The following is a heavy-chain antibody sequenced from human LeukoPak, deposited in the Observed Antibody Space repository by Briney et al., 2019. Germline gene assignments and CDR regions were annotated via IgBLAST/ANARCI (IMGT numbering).Heavy chain of an antibody. CDR1: GGSISSYY. D-gene: IGHD5-18*01. J-gene: IGHJ4*02. Sequence: SETLSLTCTVSGGSISSYYWSWIRQPPGKGLEWIGYIYYSGSTNYNPSLKSRVTISVDTSKNQFSLKLSSVTAADTAVYYCARVGDTEIYFDYWGQGTLVTVSS. CDR3: ARVGDTEIYFDY. CDR2: IYYSGST. V-gene: IGHV4-59*01.